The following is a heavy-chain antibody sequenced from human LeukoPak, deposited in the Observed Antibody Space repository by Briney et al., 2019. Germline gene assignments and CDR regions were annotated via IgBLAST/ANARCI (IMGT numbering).Heavy chain of an antibody. CDR3: ERCGYGGYDSAFDI. D-gene: IGHD5-12*01. Sequence: GGSLRLSCAASGFTFSSYSMNWVRQAPGKGLECVSSISSSSSYIYYADSVKGRFTISRDNAKNSLYLQMNSLRAEDTAVYSCERCGYGGYDSAFDIWGQGTMVTVSS. CDR2: ISSSSSYI. V-gene: IGHV3-21*01. J-gene: IGHJ3*02. CDR1: GFTFSSYS.